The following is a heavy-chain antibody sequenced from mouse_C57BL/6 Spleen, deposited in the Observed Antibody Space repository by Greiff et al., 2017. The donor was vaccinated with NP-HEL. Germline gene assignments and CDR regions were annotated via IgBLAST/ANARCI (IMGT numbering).Heavy chain of an antibody. Sequence: QVQLKQPGAELVRPGSSVKLSCKASGYTFTSYWMDWVKQRPGQGLEWIGNIYPSDSETHYNQKFKDKATLTVDKSSSTAYMQLSSLTSEDSAVYYCARFGITTVVATPLYYAMDYWGQGTSVTVSS. D-gene: IGHD1-1*01. J-gene: IGHJ4*01. CDR2: IYPSDSET. CDR1: GYTFTSYW. V-gene: IGHV1-61*01. CDR3: ARFGITTVVATPLYYAMDY.